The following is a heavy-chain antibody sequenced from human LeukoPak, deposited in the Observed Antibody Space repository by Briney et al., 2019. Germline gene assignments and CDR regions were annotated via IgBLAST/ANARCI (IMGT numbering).Heavy chain of an antibody. CDR2: INHSGST. J-gene: IGHJ3*02. Sequence: PSETLSLTCTVSGGSISSYFWSWIRQPPGKGLEWIGEINHSGSTNYNPSLKSRVTISVDTSKNQFSLKLSSVTAADTAVYYCARALGYCSGGSCYSHAFDIWGQGTMVTVSS. D-gene: IGHD2-15*01. CDR3: ARALGYCSGGSCYSHAFDI. V-gene: IGHV4-34*01. CDR1: GGSISSYF.